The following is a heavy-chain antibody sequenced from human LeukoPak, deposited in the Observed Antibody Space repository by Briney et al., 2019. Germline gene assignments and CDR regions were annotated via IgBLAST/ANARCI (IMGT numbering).Heavy chain of an antibody. CDR1: GFTFSDYY. D-gene: IGHD6-19*01. J-gene: IGHJ4*02. Sequence: PGGSLRLSCAASGFTFSDYYMSWVGQAPGKGREGISYITSSRTNMIYTKYADTVKGRFTIARDNAQDSLYLQMNSLRAEDTAVYYCARMDSSGWYVGAFFDSWGQGTLVTVSS. CDR2: ITSSRTNMIYT. V-gene: IGHV3-11*06. CDR3: ARMDSSGWYVGAFFDS.